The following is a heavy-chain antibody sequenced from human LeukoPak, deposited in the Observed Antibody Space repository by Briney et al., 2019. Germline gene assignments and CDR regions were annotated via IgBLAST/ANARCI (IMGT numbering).Heavy chain of an antibody. J-gene: IGHJ4*02. CDR3: ARGEDSGSYFDY. CDR1: GLSFNNYW. CDR2: IKQDGSEK. Sequence: SGGSLRLSCAASGLSFNNYWMNWVRQAPGKGLEWVANIKQDGSEKKYVDSVKGRFTISRDNAKNSLYLQMNSLRAEDTAVYYCARGEDSGSYFDYWGQGTLVTVSS. D-gene: IGHD1-26*01. V-gene: IGHV3-7*01.